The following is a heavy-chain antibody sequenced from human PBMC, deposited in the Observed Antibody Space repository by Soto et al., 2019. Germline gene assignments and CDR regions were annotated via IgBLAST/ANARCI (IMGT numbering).Heavy chain of an antibody. CDR1: GGSISSSSYY. Sequence: SETLSLTCTVSGGSISSSSYYWGWIRQPPGKGLEWIGSIYYSGSTYYNPSLKSRVTISVDTSKNQFSLKLSSVTAADTAVYYCARHRSTTVGDWFDPWGQGTLVTVSS. V-gene: IGHV4-39*01. CDR2: IYYSGST. J-gene: IGHJ5*02. D-gene: IGHD4-4*01. CDR3: ARHRSTTVGDWFDP.